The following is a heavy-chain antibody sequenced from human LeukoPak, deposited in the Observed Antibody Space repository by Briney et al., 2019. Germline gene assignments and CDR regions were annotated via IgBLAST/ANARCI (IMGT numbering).Heavy chain of an antibody. CDR2: ISSTSRYI. CDR3: ARGDWRSGRAFDI. D-gene: IGHD3/OR15-3a*01. Sequence: PGGSLRLSCAVSGFTFSSNSTNWVRQAPGKGLEWLSSISSTSRYINYADSVKGRFTISRDNAKNSLYLQMNSLRAEDSAIYYCARGDWRSGRAFDIWGQGTLVTVSS. V-gene: IGHV3-21*04. J-gene: IGHJ3*02. CDR1: GFTFSSNS.